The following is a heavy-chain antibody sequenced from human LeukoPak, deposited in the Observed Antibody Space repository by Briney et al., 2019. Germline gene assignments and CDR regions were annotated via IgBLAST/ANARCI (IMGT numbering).Heavy chain of an antibody. D-gene: IGHD3-22*01. Sequence: PSETLSLTCTVSGGSISSGGYYWSWIRQHPGKGLEWIGYIYYSGSTYYNPSLKSRVTISVDTSKNQFSLKLSSVTAADTAVYYCARGTYYYDSSGYWPLTFDYWGRGTLVTVSS. V-gene: IGHV4-31*03. CDR1: GGSISSGGYY. CDR3: ARGTYYYDSSGYWPLTFDY. J-gene: IGHJ4*02. CDR2: IYYSGST.